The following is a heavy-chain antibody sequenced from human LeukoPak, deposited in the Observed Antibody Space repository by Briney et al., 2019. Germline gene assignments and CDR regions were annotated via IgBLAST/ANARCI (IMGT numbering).Heavy chain of an antibody. CDR2: ISYDGSNK. V-gene: IGHV3-30*04. CDR1: GFTFSSYA. CDR3: ATTRTY. D-gene: IGHD1-14*01. Sequence: GGSLRLSCAASGFTFSSYAMHWVRQAPGKGLEWVAVISYDGSNKYYADSVKGRFTISRDNSKNTLYLQMHSLTTEDTAVYYCATTRTYWGQGTLVTVSS. J-gene: IGHJ4*02.